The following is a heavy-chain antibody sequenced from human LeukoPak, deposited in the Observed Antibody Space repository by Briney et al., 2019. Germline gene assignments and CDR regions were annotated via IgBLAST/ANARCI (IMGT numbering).Heavy chain of an antibody. V-gene: IGHV3-23*01. CDR1: GFAFSSYA. CDR2: LSAAGGNT. CDR3: AKDAGRCSSTSCRGVFDY. J-gene: IGHJ4*02. Sequence: PGGPLRLSCAVSGFAFSSYAMNWVRQAPGQGLEWVADLSAAGGNTHYADSVKGRFTISRDNSKNTLYLQMSSLKAEDTAVYYCAKDAGRCSSTSCRGVFDYWGQGTLVTVSS. D-gene: IGHD2-2*01.